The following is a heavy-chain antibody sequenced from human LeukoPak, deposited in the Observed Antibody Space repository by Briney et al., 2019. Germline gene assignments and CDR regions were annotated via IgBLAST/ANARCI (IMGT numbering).Heavy chain of an antibody. V-gene: IGHV3-30-3*01. CDR3: ARVGGSSGNYYYYYGMDV. D-gene: IGHD2-2*01. Sequence: GGSLRLSCAASGFTFSNYAMHWVRQAAGKGLEWVAVISYDGSNKYYADSVKGRFTISRDNSKNTLYLQMNSLRAEDTAVYYCARVGGSSGNYYYYYGMDVWGQGTTVTVSS. CDR1: GFTFSNYA. J-gene: IGHJ6*02. CDR2: ISYDGSNK.